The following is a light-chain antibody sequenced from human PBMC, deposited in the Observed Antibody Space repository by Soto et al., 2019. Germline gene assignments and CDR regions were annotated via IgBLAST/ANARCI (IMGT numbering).Light chain of an antibody. CDR2: AAS. J-gene: IGKJ3*01. CDR1: QNISPY. Sequence: DIRMTQSPSSLSVEDRVTITCRASQNISPYLNGYQQKAGKAPKVMIHAASSLQSGVPSRFSGSGSGTYFTLPISSLQPEDFGTYYCQQSYSTPFTFAPGTKVDIK. V-gene: IGKV1-39*01. CDR3: QQSYSTPFT.